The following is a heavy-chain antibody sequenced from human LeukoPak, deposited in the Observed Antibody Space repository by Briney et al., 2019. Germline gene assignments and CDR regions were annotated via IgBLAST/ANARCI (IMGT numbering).Heavy chain of an antibody. V-gene: IGHV1-69*04. Sequence: SVKVSCKASGGTFSSYAISWVRQAPGQGLEWMGRIIPILGIANYAQKFQGRVTITADKSTSTAYMELSSLRSEDTAVYYCARSARLAAGTWYFDYWGQGTLVTVSS. CDR1: GGTFSSYA. CDR3: ARSARLAAGTWYFDY. D-gene: IGHD6-13*01. CDR2: IIPILGIA. J-gene: IGHJ4*02.